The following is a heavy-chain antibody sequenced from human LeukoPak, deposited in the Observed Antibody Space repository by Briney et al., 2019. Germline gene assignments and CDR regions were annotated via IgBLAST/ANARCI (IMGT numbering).Heavy chain of an antibody. D-gene: IGHD6-19*01. J-gene: IGHJ6*02. V-gene: IGHV3-9*01. Sequence: SLRLSCAASGFTFDDYAMHWVRQAPGKGLEWVSGISWNSGSIGYADSVKGRFTISRDNAKNSLYLQMNSLRAEDTALYYCAKDKAVYSSGWYWNYGMDVWGQGTTVTVSS. CDR1: GFTFDDYA. CDR2: ISWNSGSI. CDR3: AKDKAVYSSGWYWNYGMDV.